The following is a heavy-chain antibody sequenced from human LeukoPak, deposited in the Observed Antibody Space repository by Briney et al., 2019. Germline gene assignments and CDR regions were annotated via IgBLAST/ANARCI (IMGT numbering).Heavy chain of an antibody. D-gene: IGHD6-13*01. CDR1: GFTFSSYG. CDR3: ARDGYIAAAAPADFDY. Sequence: GRSLRLSCAASGFTFSSYGMHWVRQAPGKGLEWVAVIWYDGSNKNYADSVKGRFTISRDNSKNTLYLQMNSLRAEDTAVYYCARDGYIAAAAPADFDYWGQGTLVTVSS. J-gene: IGHJ4*02. CDR2: IWYDGSNK. V-gene: IGHV3-33*01.